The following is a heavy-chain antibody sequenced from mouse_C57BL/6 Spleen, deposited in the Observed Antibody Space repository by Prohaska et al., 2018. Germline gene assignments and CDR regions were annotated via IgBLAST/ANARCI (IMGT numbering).Heavy chain of an antibody. D-gene: IGHD2-12*01. J-gene: IGHJ3*01. V-gene: IGHV1-26*01. Sequence: YMGKAILTVDKSSSTAYMELRSLTSEDSAVYYCARFLYSRGFAYWGQGTLVTVSA. CDR3: ARFLYSRGFAY.